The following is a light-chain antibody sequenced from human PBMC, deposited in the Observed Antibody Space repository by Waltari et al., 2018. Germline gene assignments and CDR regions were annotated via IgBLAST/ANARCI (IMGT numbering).Light chain of an antibody. CDR3: QQYDSPPWT. V-gene: IGKV4-1*01. Sequence: DIVMTQSPDSLAVSLVERATINCKSSQTILHNPNNKYYLAWYQQKPGHPPKLLIYWASTRESGVPDRFSGSGSGTDFTLTISSLQAEDVAVYYCQQYDSPPWTFGQGTKVEI. CDR1: QTILHNPNNKYY. CDR2: WAS. J-gene: IGKJ1*01.